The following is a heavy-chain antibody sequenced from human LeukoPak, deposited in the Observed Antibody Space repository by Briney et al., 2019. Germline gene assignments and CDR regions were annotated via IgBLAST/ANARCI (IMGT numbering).Heavy chain of an antibody. D-gene: IGHD5-12*01. CDR3: AKDFFRWATDNYMDV. V-gene: IGHV3-9*03. J-gene: IGHJ6*03. Sequence: GGSLRLSCAASGFTFDDYAMHWVRQAPGKGLEWVSGISWNSGSIGYADSVKGRFTISRDNAKNSLYLQMNSLRAEDMALYYCAKDFFRWATDNYMDVWGKGTTVTVSS. CDR1: GFTFDDYA. CDR2: ISWNSGSI.